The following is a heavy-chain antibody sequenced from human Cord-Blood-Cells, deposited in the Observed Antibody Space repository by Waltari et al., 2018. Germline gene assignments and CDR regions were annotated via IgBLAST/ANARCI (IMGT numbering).Heavy chain of an antibody. J-gene: IGHJ6*02. V-gene: IGHV1-8*01. Sequence: QVQLVQSGAEVKKPGASVKVSCKASGYTFTSYDINWVRQATGQGLEWMGWKNPNRGNTGYATKVKGRGTMTRNTSIGTAYMELGSLRSEGTAVYYCAGGPGYDFSGGMDVWGQGTTVTVSS. CDR3: AGGPGYDFSGGMDV. CDR2: KNPNRGNT. CDR1: GYTFTSYD. D-gene: IGHD3-3*01.